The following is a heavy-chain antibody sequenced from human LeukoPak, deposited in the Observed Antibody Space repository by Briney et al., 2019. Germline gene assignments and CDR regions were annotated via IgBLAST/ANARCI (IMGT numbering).Heavy chain of an antibody. CDR2: INPNSGGT. CDR1: GYTFTGYY. CDR3: ARLTMVRGVTITGAYY. J-gene: IGHJ4*02. Sequence: ASVKVSCKASGYTFTGYYMHWVRQAPGQGLEWMGWINPNSGGTNYAQKFQGRVTMTRDKSISTAYLQWSSLKASDTAMYYCARLTMVRGVTITGAYYWGQGTLVTVSS. D-gene: IGHD3-10*01. V-gene: IGHV1-2*02.